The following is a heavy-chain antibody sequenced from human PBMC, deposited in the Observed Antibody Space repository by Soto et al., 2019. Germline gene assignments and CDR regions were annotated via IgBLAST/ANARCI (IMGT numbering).Heavy chain of an antibody. Sequence: SVKVSCKASGFTFTSSAVQWVRQARGQRLEWIGWIVVGSGNTNYAQKFQERVTITRDMSTSTAYMELRSLRSEDTAVYYCAADKAGDTLRPYYGMDVSGPGTTVTVS. CDR2: IVVGSGNT. V-gene: IGHV1-58*01. D-gene: IGHD1-26*01. CDR3: AADKAGDTLRPYYGMDV. CDR1: GFTFTSSA. J-gene: IGHJ6*02.